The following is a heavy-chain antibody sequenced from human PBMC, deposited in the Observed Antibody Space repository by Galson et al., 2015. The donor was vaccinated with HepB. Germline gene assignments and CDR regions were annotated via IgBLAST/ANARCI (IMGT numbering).Heavy chain of an antibody. CDR3: AKGYGLFDS. V-gene: IGHV3-23*01. D-gene: IGHD5-18*01. CDR2: ISGNGDST. CDR1: GFGFDTHA. J-gene: IGHJ5*01. Sequence: SLRLSCAASGFGFDTHAMGWVRQAPGKGLEWISGISGNGDSTFYGDSVKGRFTVSRDNSKNLLYLQMNSLRAEDTGLYFCAKGYGLFDSWGYGILVTVSS.